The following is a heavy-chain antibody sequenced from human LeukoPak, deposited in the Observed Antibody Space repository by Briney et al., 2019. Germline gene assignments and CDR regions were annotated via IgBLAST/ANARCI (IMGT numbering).Heavy chain of an antibody. CDR1: GGSISSYY. D-gene: IGHD1-26*01. CDR2: IYYSGST. J-gene: IGHJ4*02. Sequence: PSETLSLTCTVSGGSISSYYWSWIWQPPGKGLEWIGYIYYSGSTNYNPSLKSRVTISVDTSKNQFSLKLSSVTAADTAVYYCARAKVGATDFDYWGQGTLVTVSS. V-gene: IGHV4-59*01. CDR3: ARAKVGATDFDY.